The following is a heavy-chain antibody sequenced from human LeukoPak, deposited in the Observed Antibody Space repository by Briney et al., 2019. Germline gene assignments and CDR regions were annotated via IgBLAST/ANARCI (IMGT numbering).Heavy chain of an antibody. J-gene: IGHJ4*02. CDR2: IHYGGNT. V-gene: IGHV4-39*01. D-gene: IGHD3-22*01. Sequence: PSQTLSLTCLVSGGSIRSSSYYWAWIRQPPGEGLEWIGSIHYGGNTRYNPSLKSRVTISIDTSKNQFSLNVNSLTAADTAVYHCARAFTYYYDSSGQRFDYWGQGTLVTVSS. CDR1: GGSIRSSSYY. CDR3: ARAFTYYYDSSGQRFDY.